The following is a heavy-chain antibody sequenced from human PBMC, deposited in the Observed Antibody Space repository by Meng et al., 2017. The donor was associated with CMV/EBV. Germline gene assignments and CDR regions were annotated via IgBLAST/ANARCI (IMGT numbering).Heavy chain of an antibody. J-gene: IGHJ4*02. CDR3: ARRHGRSSVNFDY. V-gene: IGHV1-69*05. Sequence: FSVKVSCKASGGTFSSYAISWVRQAPGQGLEWMGGNIPIFGTANYAQKFQGRVTITTDESTSTAYMELSSLRSEDTAVYYCARRHGRSSVNFDYWGQGTLVTVSS. CDR2: NIPIFGTA. D-gene: IGHD5-24*01. CDR1: GGTFSSYA.